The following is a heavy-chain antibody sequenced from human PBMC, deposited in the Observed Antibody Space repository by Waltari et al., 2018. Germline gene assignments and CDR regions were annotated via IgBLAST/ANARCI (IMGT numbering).Heavy chain of an antibody. CDR1: GLTFSTYW. V-gene: IGHV3-7*02. CDR3: AAWGAWGADNY. CDR2: INPDGSGK. J-gene: IGHJ4*02. Sequence: EVHLVESGGALVQPGGSLRLSCAASGLTFSTYWMNWVRQAPGKGRGWVANINPDGSGKRYVDYVKGRFTMSRDNADNSLYLQMNNLRAEDAAVYYWAAWGAWGADNYWGQGTLVTVSS. D-gene: IGHD3-16*01.